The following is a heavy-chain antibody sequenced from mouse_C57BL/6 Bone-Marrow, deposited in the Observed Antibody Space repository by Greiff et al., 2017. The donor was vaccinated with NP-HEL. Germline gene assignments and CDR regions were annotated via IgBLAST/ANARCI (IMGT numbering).Heavy chain of an antibody. D-gene: IGHD1-1*01. V-gene: IGHV14-4*01. CDR1: GFNIKDDY. J-gene: IGHJ3*01. Sequence: VQLQQSGAELVRPGASVKLSCTASGFNIKDDYMHWVKQRPEQGLEWIGWIYPENGDTEYASKFQGKATITSDTSSNTAYLQLSSLTSEDTAVYYCTTPWGGYYGSRDLAYWGQGTLVTVSA. CDR2: IYPENGDT. CDR3: TTPWGGYYGSRDLAY.